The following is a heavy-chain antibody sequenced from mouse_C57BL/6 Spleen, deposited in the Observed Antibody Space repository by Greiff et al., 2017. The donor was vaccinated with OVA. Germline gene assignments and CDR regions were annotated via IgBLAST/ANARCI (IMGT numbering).Heavy chain of an antibody. J-gene: IGHJ1*03. CDR3: ARSDSNYAYWYFDV. CDR1: GYTFTSYW. V-gene: IGHV1-72*01. CDR2: IDPNSGGT. D-gene: IGHD2-5*01. Sequence: QVQLKQPGAELVKPGASVKLSCKASGYTFTSYWMHWVKQRPGRGLEWIGRIDPNSGGTKYNEKFKSKATLTVDKPSSTAYMQLSSLTSEDSAVYYCARSDSNYAYWYFDVWGTGTTVTVSS.